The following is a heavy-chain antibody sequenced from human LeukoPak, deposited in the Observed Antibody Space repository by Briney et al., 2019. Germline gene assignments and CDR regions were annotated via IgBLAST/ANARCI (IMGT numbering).Heavy chain of an antibody. J-gene: IGHJ6*03. V-gene: IGHV4-34*01. CDR2: VNHSGST. D-gene: IGHD5-12*01. Sequence: PSETLSLTCAVYGGSFSGYYWSWIRQPPGKGLEWIGEVNHSGSTNYNPSLKSRVTISVDTSKNQFSLKLSSVTAADTAVYYCARISGYDPRQPNYYYYMDVWGKGTTVTVSS. CDR3: ARISGYDPRQPNYYYYMDV. CDR1: GGSFSGYY.